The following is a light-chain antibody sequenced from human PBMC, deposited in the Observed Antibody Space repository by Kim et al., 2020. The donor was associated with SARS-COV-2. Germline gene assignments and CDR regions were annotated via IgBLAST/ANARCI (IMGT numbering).Light chain of an antibody. V-gene: IGLV1-47*01. J-gene: IGLJ3*02. CDR1: RSNIGSNY. CDR2: RNN. Sequence: QRVTVSCSGSRSNIGSNYVYWYPQRPGTAPKLLIYRNNQRPSGVPDRFSGSKSGTSASLAISGLRSEDEADYYCAAWDDSLSGHWVFGGGTQLTVL. CDR3: AAWDDSLSGHWV.